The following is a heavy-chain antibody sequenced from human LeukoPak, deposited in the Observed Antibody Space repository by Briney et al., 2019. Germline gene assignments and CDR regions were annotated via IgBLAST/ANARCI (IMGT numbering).Heavy chain of an antibody. J-gene: IGHJ3*02. CDR3: ARDKKDYYDSSGYYHFAFDI. CDR2: IYYSGST. Sequence: SETLSLTCTVSGGSIRSYYWSWIRQPPGKGLEWIGYIYYSGSTNYNPSLKSRVTISVDTSKNQFSLKLSSVTAADTAVYYCARDKKDYYDSSGYYHFAFDIWGQGTMLNVSS. CDR1: GGSIRSYY. V-gene: IGHV4-59*01. D-gene: IGHD3-22*01.